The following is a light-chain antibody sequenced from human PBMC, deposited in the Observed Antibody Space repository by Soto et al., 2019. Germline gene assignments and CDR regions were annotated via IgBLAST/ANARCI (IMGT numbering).Light chain of an antibody. CDR1: QRGSSN. J-gene: IGKJ1*01. V-gene: IGKV3-15*01. CDR3: QQYNNWPRT. Sequence: EVVMTQSPATLSVSPGERATLSCRASQRGSSNLAWYQQKPGQAPRLLIYDASTRATGIPARFSGSKSGTEFPLTISSLQSEDFAVYYCQQYNNWPRTFGQGTQVEI. CDR2: DAS.